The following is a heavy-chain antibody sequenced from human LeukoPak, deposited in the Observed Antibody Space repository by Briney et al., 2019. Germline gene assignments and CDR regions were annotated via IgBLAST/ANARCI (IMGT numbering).Heavy chain of an antibody. CDR1: GFTFSSYS. D-gene: IGHD3-22*01. CDR3: ARGGWWSSGYEGDY. Sequence: GGSLRLSRAASGFTFSSYSMNWVRQAPGKGLEWVSSISSSSSYIYYADSVKGRFTISRDNAKNSLYLQMNSMRAEDTAVYYCARGGWWSSGYEGDYWGQGTLVTVSS. J-gene: IGHJ4*02. V-gene: IGHV3-21*01. CDR2: ISSSSSYI.